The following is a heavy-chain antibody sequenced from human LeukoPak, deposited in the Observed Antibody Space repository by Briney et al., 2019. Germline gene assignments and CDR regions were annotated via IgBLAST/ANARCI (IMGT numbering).Heavy chain of an antibody. CDR2: IKQDGSEK. CDR3: ARGGYSGYVDAFDI. CDR1: GFTFSSYW. J-gene: IGHJ3*02. Sequence: PGGSLRLSCAASGFTFSSYWMSWVRQAPGKGLEWVANIKQDGSEKYYVDSVKGRFTISRDNAKNSLYLQMNSLRAEDTAVYYCARGGYSGYVDAFDIWGQGTMVTVSS. D-gene: IGHD5-12*01. V-gene: IGHV3-7*01.